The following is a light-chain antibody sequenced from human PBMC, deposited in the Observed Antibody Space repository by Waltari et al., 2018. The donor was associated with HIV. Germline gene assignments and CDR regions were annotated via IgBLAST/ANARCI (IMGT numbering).Light chain of an antibody. Sequence: DIVMTQSPDSLTVSLGERATIHCESSQTTLYIANNKSYVAWYQEKPGQPPKLLIYWASARESGVPDRFSGSVSGTHFTLSISSLQAEDVGIYYCHQYYSSPHTFGQGTNLEI. CDR2: WAS. CDR1: QTTLYIANNKSY. V-gene: IGKV4-1*01. CDR3: HQYYSSPHT. J-gene: IGKJ2*01.